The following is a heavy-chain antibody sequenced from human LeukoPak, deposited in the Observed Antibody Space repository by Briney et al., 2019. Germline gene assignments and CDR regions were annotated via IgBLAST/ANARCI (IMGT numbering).Heavy chain of an antibody. V-gene: IGHV3-23*01. Sequence: GGSLRLSCAASGFTFSKFAMSWVRQAPGKGLEWVSAISNNGGYTYYADSVQGRFTISRDNSKSTLCLQMNSLRAEDTAVYYCARGRLTTVTAYTYFDYWGQGTLVTVSS. CDR1: GFTFSKFA. J-gene: IGHJ4*02. CDR3: ARGRLTTVTAYTYFDY. CDR2: ISNNGGYT. D-gene: IGHD4-17*01.